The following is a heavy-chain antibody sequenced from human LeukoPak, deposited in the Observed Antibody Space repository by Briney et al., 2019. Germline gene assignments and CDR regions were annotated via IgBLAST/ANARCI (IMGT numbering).Heavy chain of an antibody. V-gene: IGHV4-61*08. CDR3: ARRYGDYGG. Sequence: SETLSLTRTVSGGSISSGGYYWSWIRQPPGKGLEWIGYIYYSGSTNYNPSLKSRVTMSVDTSKNQFSLKLSSVTAADTAVYYCARRYGDYGGWGQGTLVTVSS. D-gene: IGHD4-17*01. CDR2: IYYSGST. CDR1: GGSISSGGYY. J-gene: IGHJ4*02.